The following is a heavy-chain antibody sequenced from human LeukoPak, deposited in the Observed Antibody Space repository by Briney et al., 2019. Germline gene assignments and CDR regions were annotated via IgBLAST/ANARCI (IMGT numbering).Heavy chain of an antibody. CDR1: GGSISSGGYY. V-gene: IGHV4-30-2*01. CDR2: IYHSGST. D-gene: IGHD6-13*01. CDR3: AREVSSWYGIDY. J-gene: IGHJ4*02. Sequence: PSETLSLTCTDSGGSISSGGYYWSWIRQPPGKGLEWIGYIYHSGSTYYNPSLKSRVTISVDTSKNQFSLKLSSVTAADTAVYYCAREVSSWYGIDYWGQGTLVTVSS.